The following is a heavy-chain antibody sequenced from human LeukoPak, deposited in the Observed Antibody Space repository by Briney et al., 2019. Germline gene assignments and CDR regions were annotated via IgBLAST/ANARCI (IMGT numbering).Heavy chain of an antibody. Sequence: PSETLSLTCTVSGGSISGYYWSWIRQPPGKGLEWIGYIYYSGSTNYNPSLKSRVTISVDTSKNQFSLKLSSVTAADTAVYYCARVGLWDSSGFPAPFDPWGQGTLVTVSS. V-gene: IGHV4-59*01. D-gene: IGHD6-19*01. CDR3: ARVGLWDSSGFPAPFDP. CDR2: IYYSGST. CDR1: GGSISGYY. J-gene: IGHJ5*02.